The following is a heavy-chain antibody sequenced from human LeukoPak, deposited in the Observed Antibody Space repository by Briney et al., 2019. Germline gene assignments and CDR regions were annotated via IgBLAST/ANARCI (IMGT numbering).Heavy chain of an antibody. CDR3: ARVDSSGYYTFFDY. CDR1: GGSISSHN. CDR2: IYNSGSP. V-gene: IGHV4-59*11. D-gene: IGHD3-22*01. Sequence: SETLSLTCTVSGGSISSHNWNWIRQPPGKGLEWIGDIYNSGSPNYNPSLKSRVTISIDTSKNQFSLKLSSVTAADAAVYYCARVDSSGYYTFFDYWGQGTLVTVSS. J-gene: IGHJ4*02.